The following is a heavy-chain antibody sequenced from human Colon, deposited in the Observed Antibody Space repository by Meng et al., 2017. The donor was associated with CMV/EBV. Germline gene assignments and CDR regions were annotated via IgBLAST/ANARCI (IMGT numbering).Heavy chain of an antibody. J-gene: IGHJ6*02. CDR1: GYSFTTYW. D-gene: IGHD3-3*01. CDR2: IYPGDSDT. Sequence: KVSCKGSGYSFTTYWIAWVRQMPGKGLEWMGIIYPGDSDTRYSPSFQGQVTISADQSISTAYLQWSSLKASDTAMYYCARHPGKHYDFWSGFYYYAMDVWGQGTTVTVSS. V-gene: IGHV5-51*01. CDR3: ARHPGKHYDFWSGFYYYAMDV.